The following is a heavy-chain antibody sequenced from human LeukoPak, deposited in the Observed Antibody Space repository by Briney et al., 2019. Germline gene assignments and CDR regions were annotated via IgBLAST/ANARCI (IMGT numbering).Heavy chain of an antibody. CDR1: GFSFSSYW. V-gene: IGHV3-74*01. CDR2: INSDGSTT. CDR3: ARGRGSGSSDY. Sequence: PGGSLRLSCAASGFSFSSYWMHWVRQVPGKGLVWVSRINSDGSTTIYADSAKGRFTISRDNAKNTLFLQMNSLRAEDTAVYYCARGRGSGSSDYWGQGTLVTVSS. J-gene: IGHJ4*02. D-gene: IGHD3-10*01.